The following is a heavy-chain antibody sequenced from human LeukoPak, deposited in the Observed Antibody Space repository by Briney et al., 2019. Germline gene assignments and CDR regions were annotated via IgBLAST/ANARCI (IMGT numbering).Heavy chain of an antibody. Sequence: GGSLRLSCAASGFTFSSYAMTWVRQAPGKGLESVSAISGSGGSTYYADSVKGRFTISRDNSKNTLFLQMNSLRAEDTAVYYCAKRRGLELLYYYYMDVWGKGTTVTVSS. CDR3: AKRRGLELLYYYYMDV. CDR1: GFTFSSYA. V-gene: IGHV3-23*01. J-gene: IGHJ6*03. D-gene: IGHD1-7*01. CDR2: ISGSGGST.